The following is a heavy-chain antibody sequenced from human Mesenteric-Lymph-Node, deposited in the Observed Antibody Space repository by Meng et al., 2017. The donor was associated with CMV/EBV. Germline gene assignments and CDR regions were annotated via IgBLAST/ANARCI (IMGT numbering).Heavy chain of an antibody. J-gene: IGHJ6*02. CDR3: ARKSGVVGVTSYYFYGMDV. CDR1: GYGFTSYG. D-gene: IGHD1-26*01. CDR2: ISPYNGNT. Sequence: ASVKVSCKAFGYGFTSYGISWVRQAPGQGLEWMGWISPYNGNTNYAQKLQGRVTLTTDPSTSTAYMELRSLRSDDTAVYYCARKSGVVGVTSYYFYGMDVWGQGTTVTVSS. V-gene: IGHV1-18*01.